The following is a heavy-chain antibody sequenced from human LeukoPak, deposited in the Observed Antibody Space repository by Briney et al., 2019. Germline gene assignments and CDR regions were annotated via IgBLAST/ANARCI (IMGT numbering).Heavy chain of an antibody. J-gene: IGHJ4*02. Sequence: GGSLRLSCAASGFTFSSYAMNWVRQAPGKGLEWVGRIKSKTDGGTTDYAAPVKGRFTISRDDSKNTLYLQMNSLKTEDTAVYYCTTDLGSGWRLYYFDYWGQGTLVTVSS. D-gene: IGHD6-19*01. CDR1: GFTFSSYA. CDR2: IKSKTDGGTT. CDR3: TTDLGSGWRLYYFDY. V-gene: IGHV3-15*01.